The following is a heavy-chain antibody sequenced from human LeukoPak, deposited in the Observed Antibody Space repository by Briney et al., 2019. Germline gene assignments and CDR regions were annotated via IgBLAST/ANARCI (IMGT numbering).Heavy chain of an antibody. CDR3: ASTSSGYLLDY. V-gene: IGHV1-69*05. CDR2: IIPIFGTA. Sequence: ASVKVSCKASGGTFSSYAIIWVRQAPGQGLEWKGGIIPIFGTANYAQKFQGRVTITTDESTSTAYMELSSLRSEDTAVYYCASTSSGYLLDYWGQGTLVTVSS. J-gene: IGHJ4*02. D-gene: IGHD3-22*01. CDR1: GGTFSSYA.